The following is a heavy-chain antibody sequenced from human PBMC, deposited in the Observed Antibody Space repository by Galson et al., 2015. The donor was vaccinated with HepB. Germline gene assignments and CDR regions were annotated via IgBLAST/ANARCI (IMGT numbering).Heavy chain of an antibody. Sequence: SVKVSCKASGYRFTNFGISWVRQAPGQGLEWMGWISGYSDDTNYAQKFQGRVTLTTDTSTSTAYMELRSLRSDDTALYYCARDDCSGWYWSDGFDIWGQGTMVTVS. CDR3: ARDDCSGWYWSDGFDI. CDR2: ISGYSDDT. CDR1: GYRFTNFG. V-gene: IGHV1-18*01. D-gene: IGHD6-19*01. J-gene: IGHJ3*02.